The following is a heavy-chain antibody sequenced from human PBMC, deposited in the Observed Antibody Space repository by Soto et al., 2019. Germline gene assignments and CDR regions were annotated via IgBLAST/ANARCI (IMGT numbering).Heavy chain of an antibody. CDR3: ARWPQPRYTADPYAVDV. V-gene: IGHV1-69*11. D-gene: IGHD3-16*02. CDR1: GGTFSSSG. Sequence: QVHLVQSGTEVKKPGSSVKVSCKASGGTFSSSGFSWVRQAPGQGLEWMGMIVPSLDTTNYAQKFQARVTIPADEVTSTAYMELRSLISEDTAVYYCARWPQPRYTADPYAVDVWGQGTRVIVSS. CDR2: IVPSLDTT. J-gene: IGHJ6*02.